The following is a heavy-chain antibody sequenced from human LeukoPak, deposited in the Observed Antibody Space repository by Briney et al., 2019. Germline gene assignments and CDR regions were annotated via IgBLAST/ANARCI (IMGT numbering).Heavy chain of an antibody. CDR3: ARLYDSCDY. Sequence: SETLSLTCTVSGVSISSSSYYWGWIRQPPGKGLEWIGSIYHSGSTYHNPSLKSRVTISVDTSKNQFSLKLSSVTAADTAVYYCARLYDSCDYWGQGTLVTVSS. J-gene: IGHJ4*02. V-gene: IGHV4-39*01. CDR2: IYHSGST. CDR1: GVSISSSSYY. D-gene: IGHD3-22*01.